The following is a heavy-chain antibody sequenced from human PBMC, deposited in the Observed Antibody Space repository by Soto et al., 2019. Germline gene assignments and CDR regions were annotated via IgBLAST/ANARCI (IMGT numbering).Heavy chain of an antibody. Sequence: SETLSLTCTVSGGSISSYYWSWIRQPPGKGLEWIGYIYYSGSTNYNPSLKSRVTISVDTSKNQFSLKLSSVTAADTAVYYCARVNYCSGGSCYDYYYYMDVWGKGTTVTVSS. CDR3: ARVNYCSGGSCYDYYYYMDV. D-gene: IGHD2-15*01. CDR1: GGSISSYY. J-gene: IGHJ6*03. CDR2: IYYSGST. V-gene: IGHV4-59*01.